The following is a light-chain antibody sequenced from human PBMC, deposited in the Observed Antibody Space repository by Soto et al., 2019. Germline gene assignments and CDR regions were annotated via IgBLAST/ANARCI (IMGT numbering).Light chain of an antibody. CDR3: QQVYSFPLT. V-gene: IGKV1D-12*01. CDR2: DAS. J-gene: IGKJ4*01. Sequence: DIQMTQSPSSVSASVGDRVTITCRASQGISSWLAWYHQKPGKAPKVLIYDASSLQSGVPSRFSGSGSGTDFTLTISNLQPEDFAAYYCQQVYSFPLTFGGGTNVDIK. CDR1: QGISSW.